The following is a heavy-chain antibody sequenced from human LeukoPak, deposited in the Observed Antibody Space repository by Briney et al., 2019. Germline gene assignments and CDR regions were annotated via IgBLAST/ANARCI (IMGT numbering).Heavy chain of an antibody. CDR2: INPYSGDT. J-gene: IGHJ4*02. CDR1: GYTFTGYH. CDR3: ARDQGSLTRSWYTGY. Sequence: ASVKVSCKASGYTFTGYHIHWVPQAPGQGLEWIGRINPYSGDTNFAQKFQGRVTMTRDTSITTTYMDLSSLTSGDTAVYFCARDQGSLTRSWYTGYWGQGTQVTVSS. D-gene: IGHD6-13*01. V-gene: IGHV1-2*06.